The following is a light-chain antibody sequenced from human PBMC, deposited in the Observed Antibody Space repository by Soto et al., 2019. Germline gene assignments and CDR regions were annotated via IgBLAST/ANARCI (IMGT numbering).Light chain of an antibody. CDR3: GADHGSGSNFVYV. J-gene: IGLJ1*01. CDR2: VGTGGIVG. Sequence: QSVLTQPPSAPASLGASVTLTCTLSSGYSNYEVDWYQQRPGKGPRFVMRVGTGGIVGSKGDGIPGRFSVLGSGLNRFLTINNIQEEDESDYHCGADHGSGSNFVYVFGTGTKVTAL. V-gene: IGLV9-49*01. CDR1: SGYSNYE.